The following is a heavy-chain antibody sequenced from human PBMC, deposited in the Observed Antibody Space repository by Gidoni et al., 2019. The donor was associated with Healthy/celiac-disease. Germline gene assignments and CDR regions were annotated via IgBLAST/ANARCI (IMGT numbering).Heavy chain of an antibody. D-gene: IGHD2-2*01. CDR2: NSWNSGSI. V-gene: IGHV3-9*01. J-gene: IGHJ6*02. CDR1: GFPLDDYA. Sequence: EVQLVESGGGLVQPGRSLRLSCAASGFPLDDYAMPWVRQAPGKGLEWVSGNSWNSGSIGYADSVKGRFTISRDNAKNSLYLQMNSLRAEDTALYYCAKDQCSSTSCSGYGMDVWGQGTTVTVSS. CDR3: AKDQCSSTSCSGYGMDV.